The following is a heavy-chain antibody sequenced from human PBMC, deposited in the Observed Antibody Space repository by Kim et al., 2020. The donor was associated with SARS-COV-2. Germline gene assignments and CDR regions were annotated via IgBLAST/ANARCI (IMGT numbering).Heavy chain of an antibody. CDR1: GFDFSNNA. CDR2: LGSYRAT. CDR3: AKDVLQCQHDV. V-gene: IGHV3-23*01. J-gene: IGHJ2*01. D-gene: IGHD4-4*01. Sequence: GGALRLSCAASGFDFSNNAMTWVRQAPGKGLEWVSRLGSYRATYYADSVACGFSISRDNSKNTLYLQMSGLRVEDTAVYFFAKDVLQCQHDVWGRGTLV.